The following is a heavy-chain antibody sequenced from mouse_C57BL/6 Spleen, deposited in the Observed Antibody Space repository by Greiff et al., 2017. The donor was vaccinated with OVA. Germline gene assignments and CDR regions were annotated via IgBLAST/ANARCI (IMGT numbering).Heavy chain of an antibody. J-gene: IGHJ4*01. V-gene: IGHV1-69*01. CDR2: IDPSDSYT. Sequence: QVQLQQSGAELVMPGASVKLSCKASGYTFTSYWMHWVKQRPGQGLEWIGEIDPSDSYTNYNQKFKGKSTLTVDKSSSTAYMQLSSLTSEDSAVYYCARGSSPSMDYWGQGTSVTVSS. D-gene: IGHD1-1*01. CDR3: ARGSSPSMDY. CDR1: GYTFTSYW.